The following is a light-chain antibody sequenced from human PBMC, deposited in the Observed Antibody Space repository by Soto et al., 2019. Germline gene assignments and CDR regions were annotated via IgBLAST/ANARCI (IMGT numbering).Light chain of an antibody. V-gene: IGKV3-11*01. Sequence: DIVVTQSPATLSLSPGKRATLSCRASQSVGDYLAWYQQKPGQAPRLLIYDASNRPPGIPARFSASGSGTDFTPPIRRLEPEAFAVYSCQQRSNWPRTFGQGTRLQIK. J-gene: IGKJ5*01. CDR1: QSVGDY. CDR3: QQRSNWPRT. CDR2: DAS.